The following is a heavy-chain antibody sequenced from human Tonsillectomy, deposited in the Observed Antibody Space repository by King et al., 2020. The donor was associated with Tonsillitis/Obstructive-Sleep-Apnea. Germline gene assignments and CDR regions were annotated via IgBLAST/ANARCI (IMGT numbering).Heavy chain of an antibody. V-gene: IGHV2-70*11. CDR3: ARIRADVGEYARIDY. Sequence: VTLKESGPALVKPTQTLTLTCTFSGFSLSTSGMCVSWIRQPPGKALEWLARIDWDDDKYYSASLKTRLTISKDTSKNQVVLTMTNMDPVDTATFYCARIRADVGEYARIDYWGQGTLVTVSS. CDR2: IDWDDDK. CDR1: GFSLSTSGMC. J-gene: IGHJ4*02. D-gene: IGHD4-17*01.